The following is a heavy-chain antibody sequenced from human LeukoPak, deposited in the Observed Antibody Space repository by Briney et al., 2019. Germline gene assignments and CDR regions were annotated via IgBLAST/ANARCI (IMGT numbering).Heavy chain of an antibody. CDR1: GGSFSGYY. J-gene: IGHJ6*03. D-gene: IGHD6-13*01. V-gene: IGHV4-34*01. Sequence: SETLSLTCAVYGGSFSGYYWSWIRQPPGKGLEWIGEIYHSGSTNYNPSLKSRVTISVDKSKNQFSLKLSSVTAADTAVYYCARDPRIAAAGYYYYMDVWGKGTTVTVSS. CDR2: IYHSGST. CDR3: ARDPRIAAAGYYYYMDV.